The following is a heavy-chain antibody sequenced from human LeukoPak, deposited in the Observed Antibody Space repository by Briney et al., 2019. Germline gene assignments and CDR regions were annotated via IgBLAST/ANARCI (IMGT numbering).Heavy chain of an antibody. Sequence: ASVKVSCKASGYTFTSYGISWVRQAPGQGLEWMGWISAYNGNTNYAQKLQGRVTMTTDTPTSTAYMELRSLRSDDTAVYYCARGVPYGVTNQYYFDYWGQGTLVTVSS. CDR3: ARGVPYGVTNQYYFDY. V-gene: IGHV1-18*01. CDR2: ISAYNGNT. J-gene: IGHJ4*02. D-gene: IGHD4-17*01. CDR1: GYTFTSYG.